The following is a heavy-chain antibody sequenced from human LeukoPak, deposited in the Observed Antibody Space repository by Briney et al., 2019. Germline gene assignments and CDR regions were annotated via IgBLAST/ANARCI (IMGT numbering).Heavy chain of an antibody. J-gene: IGHJ4*02. V-gene: IGHV4-34*01. D-gene: IGHD6-6*01. Sequence: SETLSLTCAVYGGSFSGYYWSWIRQPPGKGLEWIGEINHSGSTNYNPSLKSRVTISVDTSKNQFSLKLSSVTAADTAVYYCASGGFEEQLPLDYWGQGTLVTVSS. CDR2: INHSGST. CDR1: GGSFSGYY. CDR3: ASGGFEEQLPLDY.